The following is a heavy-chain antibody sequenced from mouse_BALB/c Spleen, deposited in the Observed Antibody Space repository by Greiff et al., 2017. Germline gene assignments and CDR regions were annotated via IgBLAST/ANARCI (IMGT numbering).Heavy chain of an antibody. D-gene: IGHD1-1*01. Sequence: VQLKESGAELVKPGASVKLSCTASGFNIKDTYMHWVKQRPEQGLEWIGRIDPANGNTKYDPKFQGKATITADTSSNTAYLQLSSLTSEDTAVYYCARDYYQLFDYWGQGTTLTVSS. CDR1: GFNIKDTY. CDR3: ARDYYQLFDY. CDR2: IDPANGNT. J-gene: IGHJ2*01. V-gene: IGHV14-3*02.